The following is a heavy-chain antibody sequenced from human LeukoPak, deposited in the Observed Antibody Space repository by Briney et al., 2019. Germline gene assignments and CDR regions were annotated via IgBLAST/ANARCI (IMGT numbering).Heavy chain of an antibody. J-gene: IGHJ5*02. Sequence: PSETLSLTCAVYGGSFSGYYWSWIRQPPGKGLEWIGEINHSGSTNYNPSLKSRVTISVDTSKNQFSLKLSSVTAADTAVYYCARAPTISGYYENWFDPWGQGTLVTVSS. D-gene: IGHD3-22*01. CDR2: INHSGST. CDR1: GGSFSGYY. V-gene: IGHV4-34*01. CDR3: ARAPTISGYYENWFDP.